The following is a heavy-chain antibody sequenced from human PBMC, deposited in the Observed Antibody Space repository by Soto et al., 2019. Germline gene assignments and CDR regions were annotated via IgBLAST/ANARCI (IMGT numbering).Heavy chain of an antibody. CDR2: IKPGTSDI. D-gene: IGHD3-16*01. V-gene: IGHV5-51*01. CDR3: ARQISFVCDS. CDR1: GYKLGSAW. J-gene: IGHJ4*02. Sequence: ESLKISCEGAGYKLGSAWIGWVRRKPGKGLEWMGIIKPGTSDIRYSPSFRGQVTISADEAANTAFLQWSSLKTSDTAIYYCARQISFVCDSWGQGTLVTVS.